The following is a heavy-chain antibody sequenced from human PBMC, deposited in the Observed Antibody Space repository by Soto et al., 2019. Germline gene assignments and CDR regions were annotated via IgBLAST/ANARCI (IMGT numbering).Heavy chain of an antibody. Sequence: TLSLTCTVSGGSVRSGSYYWSWIRQPPGKGLEWIGYFYYSGSTNYNPSLNSRVTISVDTSKNQFSLKVSSVIAADTAVYYCARDQVAAAFYYGMDVWGQGTTVTVS. CDR3: ARDQVAAAFYYGMDV. V-gene: IGHV4-61*01. D-gene: IGHD6-13*01. CDR2: FYYSGST. CDR1: GGSVRSGSYY. J-gene: IGHJ6*02.